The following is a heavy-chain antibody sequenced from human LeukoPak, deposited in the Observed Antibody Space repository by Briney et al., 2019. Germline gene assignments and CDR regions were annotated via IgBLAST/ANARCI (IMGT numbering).Heavy chain of an antibody. Sequence: GGSLRLSCAASAFTFNNYAMHRVRQAPGKGLEWVAVISYDGSNKYYADSVKGRFTISRDNSKNTLYLQMNSLRAEDTAVYYCARPVSGEFWALYFDYWGQGTLVTVSS. V-gene: IGHV3-30-3*01. J-gene: IGHJ4*02. CDR3: ARPVSGEFWALYFDY. CDR1: AFTFNNYA. CDR2: ISYDGSNK. D-gene: IGHD3-10*01.